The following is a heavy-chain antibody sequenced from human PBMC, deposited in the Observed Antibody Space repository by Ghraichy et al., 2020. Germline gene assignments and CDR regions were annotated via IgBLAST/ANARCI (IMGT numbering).Heavy chain of an antibody. CDR3: ARMVQGVIIITPDAFDI. J-gene: IGHJ3*02. V-gene: IGHV4-59*01. Sequence: SETLSLTCTVSGGSISSYYWSWIRQPPGKGLEWIGYIYYSGSTNYNPSLKSRVTISVDTSKNQFSLKLSSVTAADTAVYYCARMVQGVIIITPDAFDIWGQGTMVTVSS. D-gene: IGHD3-10*01. CDR2: IYYSGST. CDR1: GGSISSYY.